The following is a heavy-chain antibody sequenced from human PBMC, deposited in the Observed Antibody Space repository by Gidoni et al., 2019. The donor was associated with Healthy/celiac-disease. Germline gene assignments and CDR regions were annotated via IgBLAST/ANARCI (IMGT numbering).Heavy chain of an antibody. D-gene: IGHD2-15*01. J-gene: IGHJ6*02. CDR1: GGTFSSYA. V-gene: IGHV1-69*01. CDR2: NIPIFGTA. CDR3: ARRQLLLSDYYYYGMDV. Sequence: QVQLVQSGAEVKKPGSSVKVSCKASGGTFSSYAISWVRQAPGQGLEWMGGNIPIFGTANYAQKFQGRVTSTADESTSTAYMELSSLISEDTAVYYCARRQLLLSDYYYYGMDVWGQGTTVTVSS.